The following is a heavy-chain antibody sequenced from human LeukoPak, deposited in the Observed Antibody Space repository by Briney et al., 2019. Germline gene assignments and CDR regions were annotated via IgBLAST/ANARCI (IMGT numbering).Heavy chain of an antibody. V-gene: IGHV1-46*03. CDR3: ARGYCSSTSCPNWFDP. D-gene: IGHD2-2*01. CDR2: INPSGGST. J-gene: IGHJ5*02. Sequence: ASVKVSCKASGYTFTSYAMHWVRQAPGQGLEWMGIINPSGGSTSYAQKFQGRVTMTRDTSTSTVYMELSSLRSEDTAVYYCARGYCSSTSCPNWFDPWGQGTLVTVSS. CDR1: GYTFTSYA.